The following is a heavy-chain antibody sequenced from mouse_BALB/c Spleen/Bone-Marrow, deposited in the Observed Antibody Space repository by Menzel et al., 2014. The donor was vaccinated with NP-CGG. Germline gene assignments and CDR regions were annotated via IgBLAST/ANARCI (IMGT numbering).Heavy chain of an antibody. J-gene: IGHJ3*01. Sequence: EVKLVESGGGLVKSGGSLKLSCAASGFTFSNYGMSWVRQTPEKRLEWVATISGGGSYTFYSDSVKGRFTISRDNAKNNLYLQLSGLRSEDTALYYCARHAYYDQTEVSFVYWGQGTLVTVSA. D-gene: IGHD2-4*01. CDR2: ISGGGSYT. CDR1: GFTFSNYG. V-gene: IGHV5-9-2*01. CDR3: ARHAYYDQTEVSFVY.